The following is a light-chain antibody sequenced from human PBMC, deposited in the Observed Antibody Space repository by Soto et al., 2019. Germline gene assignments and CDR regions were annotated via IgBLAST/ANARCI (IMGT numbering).Light chain of an antibody. CDR3: QQYNNWPRT. J-gene: IGKJ1*01. V-gene: IGKV3-15*01. CDR2: GAS. Sequence: IVMTQSPATLSVSPGERATLSCRASQSVSSNLAWYQQKPGQAPRLLIYGASTRATGIPARFSGSGSGTEFTLTISSLQSEDFAVSYCQQYNNWPRTFGQGTKVDIK. CDR1: QSVSSN.